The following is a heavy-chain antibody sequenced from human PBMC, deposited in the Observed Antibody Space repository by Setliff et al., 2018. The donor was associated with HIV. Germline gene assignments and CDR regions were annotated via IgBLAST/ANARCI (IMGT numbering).Heavy chain of an antibody. J-gene: IGHJ4*02. Sequence: PGGSLRLSCAASEFTFSSSWMSWVRQAPGKGLEWVSYISSSGSTTYYADSVKGRFTISRDNAMNSLYLQMNSLRAEDTAVYYCARILSTTPPKYWGQGSLVTVSS. CDR2: ISSSGSTT. CDR1: EFTFSSSW. V-gene: IGHV3-48*03. D-gene: IGHD5-12*01. CDR3: ARILSTTPPKY.